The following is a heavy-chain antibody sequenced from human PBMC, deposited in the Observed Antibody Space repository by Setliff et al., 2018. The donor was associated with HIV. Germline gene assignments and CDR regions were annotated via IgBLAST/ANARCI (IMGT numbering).Heavy chain of an antibody. J-gene: IGHJ5*02. CDR1: GYTYNNYA. CDR3: ARDGVFWFGESTKAWFDP. D-gene: IGHD3-10*01. V-gene: IGHV7-4-1*02. Sequence: GASVKVSCKASGYTYNNYAMNWLRRAPGQGLEWMGRINTNTGTPTYAQGFTGRFVFSLDASVSTTYLQISSLEAEDSAVYYCARDGVFWFGESTKAWFDPWGQGTLVTVSS. CDR2: INTNTGTP.